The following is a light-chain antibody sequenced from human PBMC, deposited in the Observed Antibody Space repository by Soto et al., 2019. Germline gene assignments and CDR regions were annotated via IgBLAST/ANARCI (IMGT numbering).Light chain of an antibody. J-gene: IGLJ1*01. CDR3: CSYAGSSTYV. CDR1: SSDVGSYNL. Sequence: SVLTQPAPVSWSPGQSITLSCTGTSSDVGSYNLVSWYQQHPGKAPKLMIYEGSKRPSGVSNRFSGSKSGNTASLTISGLQAEDEADYYCCSYAGSSTYVFGTGTKVTVL. V-gene: IGLV2-23*01. CDR2: EGS.